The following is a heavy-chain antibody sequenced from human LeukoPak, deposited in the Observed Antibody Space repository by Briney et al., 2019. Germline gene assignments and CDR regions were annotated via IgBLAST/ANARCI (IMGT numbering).Heavy chain of an antibody. Sequence: SETLSLTCIVSGGSISSITSLTYYWNWIRQSPGTGLEWIGSIYSSGSTYYNSSLKSRVTISVDTSKNQFSLKLTSVTAADTAVYYCARHYGPWGQGTLVTVSS. CDR3: ARHYGP. CDR2: IYSSGST. V-gene: IGHV4-39*01. D-gene: IGHD4-17*01. CDR1: GGSISSITSLTYY. J-gene: IGHJ5*02.